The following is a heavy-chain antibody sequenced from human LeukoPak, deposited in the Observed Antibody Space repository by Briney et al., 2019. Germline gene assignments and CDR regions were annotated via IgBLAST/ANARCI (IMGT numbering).Heavy chain of an antibody. D-gene: IGHD2-2*02. CDR1: GFTFSSYW. Sequence: GGSLRLSCAASGFTFSSYWMSWVRQAPGKGLEWVANIKQDGSEKYYVDSVKGRFTISRDNAKNSLYLQMNSLRAEDTAVYYCARRGGYCSSTSCYTYDYWGRGTLVSVSS. CDR3: ARRGGYCSSTSCYTYDY. V-gene: IGHV3-7*01. J-gene: IGHJ4*02. CDR2: IKQDGSEK.